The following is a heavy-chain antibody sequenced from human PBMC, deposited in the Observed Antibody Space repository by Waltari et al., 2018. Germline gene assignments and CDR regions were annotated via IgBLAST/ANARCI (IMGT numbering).Heavy chain of an antibody. V-gene: IGHV1-18*01. D-gene: IGHD2-15*01. CDR2: ISAYNGNT. J-gene: IGHJ6*03. Sequence: VQLVQSGAEVKKPGASVKVSCKASGYTFTSYGISWVRQAPGQGLEWMGWISAYNGNTNYAQKLQGRVTMTTDTSTSTAYMELRSLRSDDTAVYYCARVWELGCSGGSCYLDYYYYMDVWGKGTTVTVSS. CDR3: ARVWELGCSGGSCYLDYYYYMDV. CDR1: GYTFTSYG.